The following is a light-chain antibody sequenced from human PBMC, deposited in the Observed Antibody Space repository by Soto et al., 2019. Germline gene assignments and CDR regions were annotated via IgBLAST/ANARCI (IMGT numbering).Light chain of an antibody. CDR2: KAS. Sequence: DIQMNQSPSTLSGSVGDRVTITCRASQTISSWLAWYQQKPGKAPKLLIYKASTLKSGVPSRFSGSGSGTEFTLTISSLQPDDFATYYCQHYNSYSEAFGQGTKLDIK. J-gene: IGKJ1*01. CDR1: QTISSW. V-gene: IGKV1-5*03. CDR3: QHYNSYSEA.